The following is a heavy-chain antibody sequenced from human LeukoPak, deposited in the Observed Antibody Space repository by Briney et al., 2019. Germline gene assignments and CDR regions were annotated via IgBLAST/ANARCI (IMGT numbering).Heavy chain of an antibody. Sequence: SETLSLTCTVSGGSISSGGYYWSWIRQHPGTGLEWIGYIYCSGSTYYNPSLKSRVTISVDTSKNQFSLKLSSVTAADTAVYYCARVLTDILTGYYPDAFDIWGQGTMVTVSS. CDR3: ARVLTDILTGYYPDAFDI. CDR1: GGSISSGGYY. D-gene: IGHD3-9*01. J-gene: IGHJ3*02. CDR2: IYCSGST. V-gene: IGHV4-31*03.